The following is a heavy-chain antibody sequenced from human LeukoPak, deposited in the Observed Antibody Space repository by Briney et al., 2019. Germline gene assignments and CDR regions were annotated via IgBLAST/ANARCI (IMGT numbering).Heavy chain of an antibody. CDR1: GFTFSSYG. J-gene: IGHJ4*02. D-gene: IGHD1-26*01. Sequence: GGSLRLSCAASGFTFSSYGMHWVRQAPGKGLEWVAVISYDGSNKYYADSVKGRFTISRDNSKNTLYLQMNSLRAEDTAVYYCAKEVIVGVSFDCWGQGTLVTVSS. CDR3: AKEVIVGVSFDC. CDR2: ISYDGSNK. V-gene: IGHV3-30*18.